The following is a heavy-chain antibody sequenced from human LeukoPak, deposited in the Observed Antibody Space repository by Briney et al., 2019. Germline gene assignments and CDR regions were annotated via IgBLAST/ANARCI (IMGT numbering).Heavy chain of an antibody. CDR1: GFTVSSNY. D-gene: IGHD3-10*01. Sequence: GGSLRLSCAASGFTVSSNYMSWVRQAPGKGLEWVSVIYSSGSTYYADSVKGRFTISRDNAKNSLYLQMNSLRAEDTAVYYCARDDKITVVRGVVDAFDIWGQGTMVTVSS. CDR3: ARDDKITVVRGVVDAFDI. CDR2: IYSSGST. J-gene: IGHJ3*02. V-gene: IGHV3-66*01.